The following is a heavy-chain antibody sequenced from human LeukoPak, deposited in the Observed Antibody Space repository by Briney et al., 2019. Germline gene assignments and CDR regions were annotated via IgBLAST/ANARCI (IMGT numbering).Heavy chain of an antibody. J-gene: IGHJ4*02. V-gene: IGHV3-23*01. Sequence: GGSLRPSCAASGFTSSSYAMNWVRQAPGKGLEWVSSISHSGANTYYADSVKGRFTISRDNSKNTLYLQMTSLRAEDTAVYYCAMRGESGLHYYDYWGQGTVVTGSS. CDR2: ISHSGANT. D-gene: IGHD3-10*01. CDR3: AMRGESGLHYYDY. CDR1: GFTSSSYA.